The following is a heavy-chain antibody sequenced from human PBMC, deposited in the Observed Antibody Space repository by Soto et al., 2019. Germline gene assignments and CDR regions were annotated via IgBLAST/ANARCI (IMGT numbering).Heavy chain of an antibody. CDR1: GYTFTSYG. CDR2: ISAYNGNT. Sequence: QVQLVQSGAEVKKPGASVKVSCKASGYTFTSYGISWVRQAPRQGLEWMGWISAYNGNTNYAQKLQGRVTMTTDTSTSTAYMELRSLRSDDTAVYYCATTYCTNGVCYEGFDYWGQGTLVTVSS. CDR3: ATTYCTNGVCYEGFDY. J-gene: IGHJ4*02. D-gene: IGHD2-8*01. V-gene: IGHV1-18*04.